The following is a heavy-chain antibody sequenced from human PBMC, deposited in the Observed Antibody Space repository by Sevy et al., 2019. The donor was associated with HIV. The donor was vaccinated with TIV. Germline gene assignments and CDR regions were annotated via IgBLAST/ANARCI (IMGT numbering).Heavy chain of an antibody. CDR1: GGSFSGYY. V-gene: IGHV4-34*01. CDR3: AGGGSFTMVRGGTQGGYNGG. CDR2: INHSGST. Sequence: SETLSLTCAVYGGSFSGYYWSWIRQPPGKGLEWIGEINHSGSTNYNPSLKSRVTISVDTSKNQFSLKLSSLTAADTGVDYLAGGGSFTMVRGGTQGGYNGGWGKGTTVTVSS. J-gene: IGHJ6*04. D-gene: IGHD3-10*01.